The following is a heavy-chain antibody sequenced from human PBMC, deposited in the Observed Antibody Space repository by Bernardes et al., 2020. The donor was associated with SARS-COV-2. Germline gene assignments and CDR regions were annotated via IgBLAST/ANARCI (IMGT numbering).Heavy chain of an antibody. J-gene: IGHJ4*02. V-gene: IGHV5-51*01. CDR3: ARHNRGDAYTSGSDY. CDR1: GYLFTAYW. Sequence: GESLKISCQGSGYLFTAYWIGWVRQMPGKGLEWMGVIYAGDSDSRYSPSFHGQVTLSVDKSTSTAYLQWDSLKASDTAMYYCARHNRGDAYTSGSDYWGQGTLVTVSS. CDR2: IYAGDSDS. D-gene: IGHD1-1*01.